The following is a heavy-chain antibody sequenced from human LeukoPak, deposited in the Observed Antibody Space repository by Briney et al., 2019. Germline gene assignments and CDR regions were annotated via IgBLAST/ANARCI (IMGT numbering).Heavy chain of an antibody. Sequence: GGSLRLSCAASGFTFSSYAMSWVRQAPGKGLEWVSGISGSGATTYYADSVKGRFTISRDNAKNSLYLQMNSLRAEDTAVYYCAREFWSGYYSSDYWGQGTLVTVSS. CDR1: GFTFSSYA. J-gene: IGHJ4*02. V-gene: IGHV3-23*01. D-gene: IGHD3-3*01. CDR2: ISGSGATT. CDR3: AREFWSGYYSSDY.